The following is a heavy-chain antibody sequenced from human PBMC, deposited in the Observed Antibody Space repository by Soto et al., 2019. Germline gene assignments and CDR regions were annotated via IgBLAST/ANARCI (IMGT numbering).Heavy chain of an antibody. CDR2: AAYSGGT. J-gene: IGHJ4*02. CDR3: AKVVVGATSHSDFDS. Sequence: SETLSLTCTVSGGSIANNNYFWGWVRQPPGKGLEWIGSAAYSGGTYKNPSLKSRVTVSVDTSKNQFSLKLTSVTAADPAVYYSAKVVVGATSHSDFDSWGQGTLVTVSS. V-gene: IGHV4-39*01. D-gene: IGHD2-15*01. CDR1: GGSIANNNYF.